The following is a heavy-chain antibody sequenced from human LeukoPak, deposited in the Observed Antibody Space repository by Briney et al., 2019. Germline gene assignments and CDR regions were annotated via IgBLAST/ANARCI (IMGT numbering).Heavy chain of an antibody. V-gene: IGHV1-2*02. CDR2: INPNTGGT. CDR3: AGEGAPQLSSYFDH. CDR1: GYTSTAYY. Sequence: ASVKVSCKASGYTSTAYYIHWVRQAPGQGLEWMGWINPNTGGTNFAQRFQGRVTMTRDTSINTAYMELSSLRSDDTAMYYCAGEGAPQLSSYFDHWGQGTLVTVSS. J-gene: IGHJ4*02. D-gene: IGHD1-1*01.